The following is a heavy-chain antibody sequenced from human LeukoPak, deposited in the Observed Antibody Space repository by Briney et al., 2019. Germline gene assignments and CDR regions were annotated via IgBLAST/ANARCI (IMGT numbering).Heavy chain of an antibody. V-gene: IGHV4-59*08. CDR3: ASLIAAAGTFDY. D-gene: IGHD6-13*01. Sequence: PSETLSLTCTVSGGSISSYYWSWIRQPPGKGLEWIGYIYYSGSTNYNPSLKSRVTISVDTSKNQFSLKLSFVTAADTAVYYCASLIAAAGTFDYWGQGTLVTVSS. J-gene: IGHJ4*02. CDR1: GGSISSYY. CDR2: IYYSGST.